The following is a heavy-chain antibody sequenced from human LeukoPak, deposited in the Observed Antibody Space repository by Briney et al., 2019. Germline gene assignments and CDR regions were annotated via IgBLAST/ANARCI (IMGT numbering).Heavy chain of an antibody. CDR1: GGTFSSYA. Sequence: SVKVSCKASGGTFSSYAISWVRQAPGQGLEWMGGIIPIFVTANYAQKFQGRVAITADESPRPAYMEMSSMRSEDTAVYYCARATTMVRGVSIYYYYYYMDVWGKGTTVTVSS. CDR3: ARATTMVRGVSIYYYYYYMDV. CDR2: IIPIFVTA. D-gene: IGHD3-10*01. V-gene: IGHV1-69*01. J-gene: IGHJ6*03.